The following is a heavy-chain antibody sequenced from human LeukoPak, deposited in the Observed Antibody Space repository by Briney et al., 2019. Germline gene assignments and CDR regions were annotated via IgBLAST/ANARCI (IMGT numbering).Heavy chain of an antibody. D-gene: IGHD5-12*01. CDR2: VYSSGST. J-gene: IGHJ4*02. Sequence: KPSQTLSLTCTVSGGSISSGSYYWSWIRQPAGKGLEWIGRVYSSGSTNYNPSLKSRVTMSVDTSKNQFSLKLSSVTAADTAVYYCARGIIGGYERWGQGTLVTVSS. CDR3: ARGIIGGYER. CDR1: GGSISSGSYY. V-gene: IGHV4-61*02.